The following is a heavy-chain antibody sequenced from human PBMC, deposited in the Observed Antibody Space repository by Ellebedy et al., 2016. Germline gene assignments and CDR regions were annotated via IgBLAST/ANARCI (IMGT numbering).Heavy chain of an antibody. D-gene: IGHD6-13*01. Sequence: SVKVSCXASGGTFSSYAISWVRQAPGQGLEWMGGIIPIFGTANYAQKFQGRVTITADESTSTAYMELSSLRSEDTAVYYCTRMVGSSSIFPPRDSYFDYWGQGTLVTVSS. V-gene: IGHV1-69*13. J-gene: IGHJ4*02. CDR3: TRMVGSSSIFPPRDSYFDY. CDR2: IIPIFGTA. CDR1: GGTFSSYA.